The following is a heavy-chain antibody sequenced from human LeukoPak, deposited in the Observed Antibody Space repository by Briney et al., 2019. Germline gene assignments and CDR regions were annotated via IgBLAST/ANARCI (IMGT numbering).Heavy chain of an antibody. V-gene: IGHV3-9*01. J-gene: IGHJ4*02. Sequence: GGSLRLSCAASGLTFDDYAMHWVRQAPRKGLAGVSGISWNSGSIGYADSVKGRFTISRDNAKNSLYLQMNSLRAEDTALYYCAEDDYDILTGSGGFDYWGQGTLVTVSS. CDR2: ISWNSGSI. CDR3: AEDDYDILTGSGGFDY. D-gene: IGHD3-9*01. CDR1: GLTFDDYA.